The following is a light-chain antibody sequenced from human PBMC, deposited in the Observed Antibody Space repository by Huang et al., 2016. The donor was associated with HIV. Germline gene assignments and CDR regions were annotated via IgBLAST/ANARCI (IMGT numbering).Light chain of an antibody. CDR3: QQYGSSPLT. CDR2: GAS. J-gene: IGKJ4*01. V-gene: IGKV3-20*01. CDR1: QSVRRSS. Sequence: EIVLTQSLGTLSCSPGERAPLSCRASQSVRRSSVAWFQQKPGQSPRLLILGASNRATAIPDRFSGSGSATDFTLTISRLEPEDFAVYYCQQYGSSPLTFGGGTKVEIK.